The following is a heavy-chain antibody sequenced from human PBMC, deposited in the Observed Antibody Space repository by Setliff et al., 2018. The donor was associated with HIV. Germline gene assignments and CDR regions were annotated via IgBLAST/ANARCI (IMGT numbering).Heavy chain of an antibody. CDR1: GYSFTGYY. CDR2: INPKSGAT. V-gene: IGHV1-2*06. Sequence: RASVKVSCKASGYSFTGYYVNWGRQAPGQGLEWMGRINPKSGATNLAQKFQGRVTLTRDTSVTTVYMELTSLRSDDTAVYYCARKDGVGYCDSNSCYGIGPIDFWGQGSLVTVSS. CDR3: ARKDGVGYCDSNSCYGIGPIDF. D-gene: IGHD2-2*01. J-gene: IGHJ4*02.